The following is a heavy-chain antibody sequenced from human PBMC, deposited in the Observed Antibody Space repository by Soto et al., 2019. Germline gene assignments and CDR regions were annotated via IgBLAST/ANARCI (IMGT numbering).Heavy chain of an antibody. CDR2: INPSGGST. D-gene: IGHD3-22*01. Sequence: GASVKVSCKASGDTFTSYYMHWVRQAPGQGLEWMGIINPSGGSTSYAQKFQGRVTMTRDTSTSTVYMELTSVTATDTAVYICVGGYPWVGFDYWGQGTLVTVSS. CDR1: GDTFTSYY. V-gene: IGHV1-46*01. CDR3: VGGYPWVGFDY. J-gene: IGHJ4*02.